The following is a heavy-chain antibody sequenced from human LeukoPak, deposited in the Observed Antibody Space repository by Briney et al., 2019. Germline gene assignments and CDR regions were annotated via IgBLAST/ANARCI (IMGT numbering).Heavy chain of an antibody. D-gene: IGHD2-2*03. CDR3: ARVDFFYFDY. CDR2: IYYSGST. V-gene: IGHV4-61*08. Sequence: SETLSLTCTVSGGSISSGGYYWSWIRQHPGKGLEWIGYIYYSGSTNYNPSLKSRVTISVDTSKNQFSLKLSSVTAADTAVYYCARVDFFYFDYWGQGTLVTVSS. CDR1: GGSISSGGYY. J-gene: IGHJ4*02.